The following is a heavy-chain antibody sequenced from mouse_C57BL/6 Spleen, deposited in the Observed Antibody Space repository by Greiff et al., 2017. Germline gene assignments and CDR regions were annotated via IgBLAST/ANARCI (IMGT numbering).Heavy chain of an antibody. J-gene: IGHJ4*01. D-gene: IGHD2-9*01. Sequence: EVKLVESEGGLVPPGSSLKISCTASGFTFSDYYMAWVRQVPEQGLEWVANINYDGSSTYYLDTLKSRFIISRDNAKNILYLQMSSLKSEDTATYYCARSYYGYDEAMDYWGQGTSVTVSS. CDR3: ARSYYGYDEAMDY. V-gene: IGHV5-16*01. CDR2: INYDGSST. CDR1: GFTFSDYY.